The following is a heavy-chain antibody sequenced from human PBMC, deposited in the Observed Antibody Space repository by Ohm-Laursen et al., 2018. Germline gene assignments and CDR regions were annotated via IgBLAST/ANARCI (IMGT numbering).Heavy chain of an antibody. D-gene: IGHD6-13*01. V-gene: IGHV4-59*01. J-gene: IGHJ4*02. CDR3: ARVSSTLYPSDY. CDR1: GGSISTYY. CDR2: IYYSGST. Sequence: GTLSLTCTVSGGSISTYYWTWIRQSPGKGLEWIGYIYYSGSTNYNPSLRSQVTMSVDTSKNQFSLKLNSVTAADTALYYCARVSSTLYPSDYWGQGTLVTISS.